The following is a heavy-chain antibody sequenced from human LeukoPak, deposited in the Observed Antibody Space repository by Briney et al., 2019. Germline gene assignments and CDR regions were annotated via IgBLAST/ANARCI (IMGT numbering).Heavy chain of an antibody. CDR2: ITANTRGSIT. CDR1: GFSFSTYD. CDR3: AKDVSMVRGVPGLV. J-gene: IGHJ4*02. D-gene: IGHD3-10*01. V-gene: IGHV3-23*01. Sequence: GGSLRLSCVTSGFSFSTYDMSWVRQAPGKGLEWVSGITANTRGSITYYADSVKGRFTISRDNSKNTLYLQMNSLRAEDTAVYYCAKDVSMVRGVPGLVWGQGTLVTVSS.